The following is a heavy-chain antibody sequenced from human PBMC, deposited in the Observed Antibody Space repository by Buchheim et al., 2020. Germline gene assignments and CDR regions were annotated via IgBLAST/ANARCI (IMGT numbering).Heavy chain of an antibody. J-gene: IGHJ4*02. CDR2: IHGGGAT. CDR3: ASRPDGDYPSFDF. CDR1: GFTVNNKY. V-gene: IGHV3-66*01. Sequence: EVHLVESGGDLVQPGESLRLSCAASGFTVNNKYMTWVRQAPGKGLECVSIIHGGGATYYAEPVKGRFTISRDNSRNILYLHMNSLRVEDTAVYYCASRPDGDYPSFDFWGLGTL. D-gene: IGHD4-17*01.